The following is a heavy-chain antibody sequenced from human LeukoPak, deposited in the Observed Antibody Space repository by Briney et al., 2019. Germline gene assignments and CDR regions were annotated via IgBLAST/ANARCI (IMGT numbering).Heavy chain of an antibody. D-gene: IGHD1-7*01. V-gene: IGHV1-58*01. CDR3: AAVKGQKLRYFDY. CDR2: IVVGSGNT. J-gene: IGHJ4*02. CDR1: GFTFTSSA. Sequence: GASVKVSCKASGFTFTSSAVQWVRQARGQRLEWIGWIVVGSGNTNYAQKFQERVTITRDMSTSTAYMELSSLRSEDTAVYYCAAVKGQKLRYFDYWGQGTLVTVSS.